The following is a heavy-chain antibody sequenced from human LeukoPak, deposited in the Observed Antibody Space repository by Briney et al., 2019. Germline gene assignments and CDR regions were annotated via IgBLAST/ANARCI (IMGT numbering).Heavy chain of an antibody. CDR1: GDTFSRYA. Sequence: ASVKVSCKASGDTFSRYAISWVRQAPGQGLKWMGGIIPIFGTADYAQKFQGRVTITADESTSTAYMKLSSLRSEDTAVYYCARGRPYAFDIWGQGTMVTVSS. CDR2: IIPIFGTA. CDR3: ARGRPYAFDI. V-gene: IGHV1-69*13. J-gene: IGHJ3*02.